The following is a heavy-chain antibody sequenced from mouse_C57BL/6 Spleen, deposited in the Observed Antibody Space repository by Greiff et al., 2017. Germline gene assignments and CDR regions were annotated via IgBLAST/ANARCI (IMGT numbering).Heavy chain of an antibody. CDR1: GFTFSDYG. J-gene: IGHJ1*03. D-gene: IGHD1-1*01. V-gene: IGHV5-17*01. CDR3: ARERRYYGSNWYFDV. CDR2: ISSGSSTI. Sequence: EVQVVESGGGLVKPGGSLKLSCAASGFTFSDYGMHWVRQAPEKGLEWVAYISSGSSTIYYADTVKGRFTISRDNAKNTLFLQMTSLRSEDTAMYYCARERRYYGSNWYFDVWGTGTTVTVSS.